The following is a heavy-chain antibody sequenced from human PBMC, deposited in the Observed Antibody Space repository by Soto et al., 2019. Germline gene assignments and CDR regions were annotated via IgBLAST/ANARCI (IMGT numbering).Heavy chain of an antibody. CDR2: ITGSGGST. CDR1: GFTFSSYA. CDR3: AKDINSSGWYSLDY. Sequence: PGGSLRLSCTASGFTFSSYAMNWVRQAPGKGLEWVSGITGSGGSTYYADSVKGRFTISRDNSKNSLYLQMNSLRTEDTALYYCAKDINSSGWYSLDYWGQGTLVTVSS. V-gene: IGHV3-23*01. D-gene: IGHD6-19*01. J-gene: IGHJ4*02.